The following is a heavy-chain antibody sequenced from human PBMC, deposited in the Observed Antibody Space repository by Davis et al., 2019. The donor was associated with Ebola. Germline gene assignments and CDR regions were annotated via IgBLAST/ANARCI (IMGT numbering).Heavy chain of an antibody. Sequence: PGGSLRLSCAASGFTFSDYYMSWIRQAPGKGLEWVSYISSSGSTIYYADSVKGRFTISRDNAKNSLYLQMNSLRAEDTAVYYCAKDSEGYDFWSGYYTGYFDYWGQGTLVTVSS. CDR1: GFTFSDYY. CDR3: AKDSEGYDFWSGYYTGYFDY. CDR2: ISSSGSTI. V-gene: IGHV3-11*04. D-gene: IGHD3-3*01. J-gene: IGHJ4*02.